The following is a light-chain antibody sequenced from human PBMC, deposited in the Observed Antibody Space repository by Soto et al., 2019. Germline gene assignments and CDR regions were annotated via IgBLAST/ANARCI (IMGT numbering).Light chain of an antibody. J-gene: IGKJ3*01. CDR2: GAS. V-gene: IGKV3-20*01. CDR3: QQYGSSLVT. Sequence: EIVLTQSPGTLSVSPGERDTLSCRASQSVSSSYLAWYQQKPGQAPRLLIYGASSRATGIPDRFSGSGSGTDFTLTISRLEPEDFALYYCQQYGSSLVTFGPGTKVDIK. CDR1: QSVSSSY.